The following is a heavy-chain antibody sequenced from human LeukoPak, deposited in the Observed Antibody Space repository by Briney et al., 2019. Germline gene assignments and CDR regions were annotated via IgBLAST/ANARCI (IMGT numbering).Heavy chain of an antibody. J-gene: IGHJ2*01. D-gene: IGHD5-24*01. Sequence: SQTLSLTCTVSGDSISSGGYYWSWIRQHPGKGLEWIGYIYYSGSTNYNPSLKSRATISEDTSKNQFSLKLTSVTAADTAVYYCARVYGYNYWYFDLWGRGTLVTVSS. V-gene: IGHV4-61*08. CDR2: IYYSGST. CDR1: GDSISSGGYY. CDR3: ARVYGYNYWYFDL.